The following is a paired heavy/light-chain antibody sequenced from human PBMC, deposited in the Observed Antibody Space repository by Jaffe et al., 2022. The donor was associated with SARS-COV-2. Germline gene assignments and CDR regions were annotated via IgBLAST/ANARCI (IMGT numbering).Heavy chain of an antibody. CDR2: IYHTGSL. V-gene: IGHV4-4*02. Sequence: QVHLQESGPGLVKPSGTLSLTCAVSGVSISSRNWWSWVRQSPGRGLEWIGEIYHTGSLNYNPSFKSRVTVSVDKSTNQFSLNLTSVTAADTALYYCARARNDWYGGTFDYWGQGALVTVSS. CDR1: GVSISSRNW. CDR3: ARARNDWYGGTFDY. D-gene: IGHD3-10*01. J-gene: IGHJ4*02.
Light chain of an antibody. V-gene: IGLV6-57*01. Sequence: FILTQPHSVSESPGKTVTISCTRSSGSIGDNYVQWYQQRPGSSPTTVIYEDDQRLSGVPDRFSGSIDTSSNSASLTISGLKTEDEADYYCQSYDTTNKVFGGGTKLTVL. CDR3: QSYDTTNKV. CDR2: EDD. CDR1: SGSIGDNY. J-gene: IGLJ3*02.